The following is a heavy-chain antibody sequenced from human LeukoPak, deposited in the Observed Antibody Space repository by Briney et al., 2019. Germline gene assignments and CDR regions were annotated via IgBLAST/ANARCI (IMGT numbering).Heavy chain of an antibody. CDR3: ARVARGYSFDY. CDR2: IYYSGST. Sequence: SETLSLTCTVSGGSLSGHYWSWIRQPPGKGLEWIGYIYYSGSTNYNPSLKSRVTISVDTSKNQFSLKLSSVTAADTAVYYCARVARGYSFDYWGQGTLVTVSS. D-gene: IGHD4-23*01. V-gene: IGHV4-59*11. J-gene: IGHJ4*02. CDR1: GGSLSGHY.